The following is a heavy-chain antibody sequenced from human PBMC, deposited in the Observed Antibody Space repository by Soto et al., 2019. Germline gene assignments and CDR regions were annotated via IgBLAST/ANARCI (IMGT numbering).Heavy chain of an antibody. J-gene: IGHJ4*02. V-gene: IGHV3-23*01. CDR2: ISGSGGST. D-gene: IGHD2-15*01. Sequence: EVQLLESGGGLVQPGGSLRLSCAASELTFRSYALAWSRQPPGKGLGWASAISGSGGSTYYADSVKGRFTISRDNSKNTLYLQMNSLRAEDTAVYYCAKAGLASWRADPYFDYWGQGTLVTVSS. CDR3: AKAGLASWRADPYFDY. CDR1: ELTFRSYA.